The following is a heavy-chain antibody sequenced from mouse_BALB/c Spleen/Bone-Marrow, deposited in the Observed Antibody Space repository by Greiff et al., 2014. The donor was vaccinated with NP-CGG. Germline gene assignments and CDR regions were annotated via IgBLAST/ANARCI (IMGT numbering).Heavy chain of an antibody. V-gene: IGHV1-26*01. CDR1: GYSFTGYY. CDR3: ASIYGRWAMDY. J-gene: IGHJ4*01. Sequence: EVKLVESGPDLVKPGASVKISCKASGYSFTGYYMHWVKQSHGKSLEWIGRVNPKNGGTSYNQKFKGKAILTVDKSSSTAYMELRCLTSEDSAVYYCASIYGRWAMDYWGQGTSVTVSS. D-gene: IGHD1-1*01. CDR2: VNPKNGGT.